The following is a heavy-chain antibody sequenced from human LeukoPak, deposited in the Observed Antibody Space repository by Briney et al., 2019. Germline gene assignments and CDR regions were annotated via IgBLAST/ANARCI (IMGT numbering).Heavy chain of an antibody. V-gene: IGHV3-21*01. CDR3: ARGRAGKTMDV. CDR1: EFTFSTDT. Sequence: GGSLRLSCAASEFTFSTDTMNWVRQAPGKGLEWVSSISSSTSSIYYADSLKGRFTISRDNAKSSLYLQMYSLRAEDTAVYYCARGRAGKTMDVWGKGTTVTVSS. CDR2: ISSSTSSI. J-gene: IGHJ6*03.